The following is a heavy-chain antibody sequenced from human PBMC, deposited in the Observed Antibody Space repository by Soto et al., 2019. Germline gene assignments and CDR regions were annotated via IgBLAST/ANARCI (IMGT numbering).Heavy chain of an antibody. J-gene: IGHJ4*02. D-gene: IGHD5-18*01. CDR2: TYYSGST. CDR1: GGSISSGGYY. V-gene: IGHV4-31*03. Sequence: PSETLSLTCTVSGGSISSGGYYWSWIRQHPGKGLEWIGYTYYSGSTYYNPSLKSRVTISVDTSKNQFSLKLSSVTAADTAVCYWARGGGYSYEFYFDYWGQGTLVTVSS. CDR3: ARGGGYSYEFYFDY.